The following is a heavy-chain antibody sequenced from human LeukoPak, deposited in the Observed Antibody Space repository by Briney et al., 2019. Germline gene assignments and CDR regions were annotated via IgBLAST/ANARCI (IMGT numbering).Heavy chain of an antibody. CDR2: ISAYNGNT. CDR3: ARDGGYYYDSSGYPDY. V-gene: IGHV1-18*01. Sequence: ASVTVSCKASGYTFTSYGISWVRQAPGQGLEWMGWISAYNGNTNYAQKLQGRVTMTTDTSTSTAYMELRSLRSDDTAVYYCARDGGYYYDSSGYPDYWGQGTLVTVSS. D-gene: IGHD3-22*01. CDR1: GYTFTSYG. J-gene: IGHJ4*02.